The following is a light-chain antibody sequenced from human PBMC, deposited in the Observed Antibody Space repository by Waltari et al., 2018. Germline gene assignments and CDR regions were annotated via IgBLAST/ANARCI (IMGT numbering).Light chain of an antibody. J-gene: IGLJ2*01. V-gene: IGLV1-44*01. Sequence: SEMSQPPSVSGTPGQTVTISCSGRSSNVGSNVVNWYQQLPGTAPKLLIYRNDQRPSVVPDLFSGPKSGTSASLAISGLQSEDEADYYCAAWDDSLNGRWVFGAGTKLTVL. CDR3: AAWDDSLNGRWV. CDR2: RND. CDR1: SSNVGSNV.